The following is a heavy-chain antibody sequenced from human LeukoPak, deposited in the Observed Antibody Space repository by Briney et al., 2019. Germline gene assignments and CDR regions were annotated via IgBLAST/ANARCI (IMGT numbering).Heavy chain of an antibody. J-gene: IGHJ4*02. CDR1: GFTFSSYA. CDR2: ISGSGGST. V-gene: IGHV3-23*01. D-gene: IGHD6-13*01. CDR3: AKSLSSSWYLLDY. Sequence: AGGSLRLSCAASGFTFSSYAISWVRQAPGKGLEWVSAISGSGGSTYYADSVKGRFTISRDNSKNTLYLQMNSLRAEDTAVYYCAKSLSSSWYLLDYWGQGTLVTVSS.